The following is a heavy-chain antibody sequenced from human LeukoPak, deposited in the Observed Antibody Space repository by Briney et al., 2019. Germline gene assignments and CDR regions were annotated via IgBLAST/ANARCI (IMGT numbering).Heavy chain of an antibody. Sequence: ASVTVSCKASGYTFTDYHIHWVRQAPGQGLEWMGWINPNTGGTVYSQMFEGRVTMTRDTSISTAYMELSSLKSDDTAIYYCTRGVRAAAWGFCGMDVWGQGTTVTVSS. V-gene: IGHV1-2*02. D-gene: IGHD3-16*01. CDR3: TRGVRAAAWGFCGMDV. CDR2: INPNTGGT. CDR1: GYTFTDYH. J-gene: IGHJ6*02.